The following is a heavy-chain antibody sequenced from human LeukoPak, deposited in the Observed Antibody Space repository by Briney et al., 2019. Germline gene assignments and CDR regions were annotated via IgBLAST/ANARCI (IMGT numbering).Heavy chain of an antibody. D-gene: IGHD3-22*01. CDR1: GFTVSSNY. V-gene: IGHV3-66*01. CDR3: ARSRDYDSGGYYRHDAFDI. Sequence: GGSLRLSCAASGFTVSSNYMSWVRQAPGKGLEWVSVIYSGGSTYYADSVKGRFTIPRDNSKSTLYLQMNSLRAGDTAVYYCARSRDYDSGGYYRHDAFDIWGQGAMVTVSS. CDR2: IYSGGST. J-gene: IGHJ3*02.